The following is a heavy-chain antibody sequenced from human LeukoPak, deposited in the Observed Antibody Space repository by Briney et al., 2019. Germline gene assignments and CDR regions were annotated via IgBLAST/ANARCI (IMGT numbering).Heavy chain of an antibody. V-gene: IGHV3-7*01. D-gene: IGHD4-17*01. CDR1: GFTFSSYW. Sequence: PGGSLRLSCAASGFTFSSYWMSWVRQAPGKGLEWVANIKQDGSEKYYVDSVKGRFTISRDNAKNSLYLQMNSLRAEDTAVYYCARGVVVGDYELHWYFDLWGRGTLVTVSS. J-gene: IGHJ2*01. CDR3: ARGVVVGDYELHWYFDL. CDR2: IKQDGSEK.